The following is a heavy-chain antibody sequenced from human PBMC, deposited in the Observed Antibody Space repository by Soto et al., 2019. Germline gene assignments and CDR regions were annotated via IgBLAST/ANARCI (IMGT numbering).Heavy chain of an antibody. Sequence: ASVKVSCKASGYTFTSYDINWVRQATGQGLEWMGWMNPNSGNTGYAQKFQGRVTMTRNTSISTAYMELSSLRSEDTAVYYCARAKTYYYDSSGYYFDYWGQGTLVTVSS. CDR2: MNPNSGNT. V-gene: IGHV1-8*01. J-gene: IGHJ4*02. CDR1: GYTFTSYD. CDR3: ARAKTYYYDSSGYYFDY. D-gene: IGHD3-22*01.